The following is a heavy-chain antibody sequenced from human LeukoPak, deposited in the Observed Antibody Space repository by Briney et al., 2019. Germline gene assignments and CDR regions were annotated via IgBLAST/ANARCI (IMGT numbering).Heavy chain of an antibody. J-gene: IGHJ4*02. CDR1: GYTLNDLS. D-gene: IGHD3-22*01. Sequence: ASVKVSRKVSGYTLNDLSMHWVRQAPGKGPEWMGSFDPEDGETIYAQKFQGRVTMTEDTSTDTAYMELSSLRSEATAVYYCAKIHYYDSSGYSLAFGYWGQGTLVTVSS. CDR2: FDPEDGET. CDR3: AKIHYYDSSGYSLAFGY. V-gene: IGHV1-24*01.